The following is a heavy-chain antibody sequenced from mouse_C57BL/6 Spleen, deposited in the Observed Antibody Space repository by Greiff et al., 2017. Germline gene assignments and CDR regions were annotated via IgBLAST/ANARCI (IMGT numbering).Heavy chain of an antibody. V-gene: IGHV1-82*01. CDR2: IYPGDGDT. CDR1: GYAFSSSW. CDR3: ASPNYGRAMDY. Sequence: VQLQESGPELVKPGASVKISCKASGYAFSSSWMNWVKQRPGKGLEWIGRIYPGDGDTNYNGKFKGKATLTADKSSSTAYMQLSSLTSEDSAVYFCASPNYGRAMDYWGQGTSVTVSS. J-gene: IGHJ4*01. D-gene: IGHD1-1*02.